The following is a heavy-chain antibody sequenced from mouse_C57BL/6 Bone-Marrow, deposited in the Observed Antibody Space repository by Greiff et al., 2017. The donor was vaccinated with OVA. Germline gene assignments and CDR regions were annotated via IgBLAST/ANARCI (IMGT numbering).Heavy chain of an antibody. CDR2: IYPGSGST. V-gene: IGHV1-55*01. CDR1: GYTFTSYW. J-gene: IGHJ2*01. CDR3: ARREDY. Sequence: QVQLKQSGAELVKPGASVKMSCKASGYTFTSYWITWVKQRPGQGLEWIGEIYPGSGSTNYNEKFKSKATLTVDTSSSTAYMQLSSLTSEDSAVYYCARREDYWGQGTTLTVSS.